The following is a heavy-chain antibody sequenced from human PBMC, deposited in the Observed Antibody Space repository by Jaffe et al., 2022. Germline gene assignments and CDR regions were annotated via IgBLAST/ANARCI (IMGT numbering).Heavy chain of an antibody. CDR3: TSTRTIGFGDPLDY. CDR2: IRSKANSYAT. J-gene: IGHJ4*02. D-gene: IGHD3-10*01. V-gene: IGHV3-73*02. Sequence: EVQLVESGGGLVQPGGSLKLSCAASGFTFSGSAMHWVRQASGKGLEWVGRIRSKANSYATAYAASVKGRFTISRDDSKNTAYLQMNSLKTEDTAVYYCTSTRTIGFGDPLDYWGQGTLVTVSS. CDR1: GFTFSGSA.